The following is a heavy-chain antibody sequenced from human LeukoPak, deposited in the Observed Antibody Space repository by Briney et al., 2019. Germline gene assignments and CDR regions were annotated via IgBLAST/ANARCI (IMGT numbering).Heavy chain of an antibody. D-gene: IGHD3-22*01. J-gene: IGHJ4*02. CDR3: ARVLHKRNYDSSDYYGY. V-gene: IGHV3-48*01. CDR2: ISSGSSTI. CDR1: GFTFSSYS. Sequence: GGSLRLSCAASGFTFSSYSMNWVRQAPGKGLEWISYISSGSSTIYYADSVKGRFTISRDNAKNSLYLQMNSLRAEDTAVYYCARVLHKRNYDSSDYYGYWGQGTLVTVSS.